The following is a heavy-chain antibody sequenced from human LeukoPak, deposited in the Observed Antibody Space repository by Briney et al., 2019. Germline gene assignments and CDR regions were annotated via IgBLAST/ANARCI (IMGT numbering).Heavy chain of an antibody. CDR1: GGSISSSSYY. Sequence: SETLSLTCTVSGGSISSSSYYWGWIRQPPGKGLEWIGNIYYSGSTYYNPSLKSRVTISVDTSKNQFSLKLNSVTAADTAVYYCARSVHISAPFDVWGQGTLVTVSS. D-gene: IGHD2-21*01. CDR3: ARSVHISAPFDV. V-gene: IGHV4-39*01. CDR2: IYYSGST. J-gene: IGHJ4*02.